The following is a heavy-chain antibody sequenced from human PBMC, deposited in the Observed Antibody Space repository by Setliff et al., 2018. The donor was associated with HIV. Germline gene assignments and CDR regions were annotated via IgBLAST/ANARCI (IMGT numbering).Heavy chain of an antibody. CDR2: IYTSGST. D-gene: IGHD2-21*02. Sequence: PLETLSLPCTVSGGSISSYYWSWIRQPAGKGLEWIGRIYTSGSTNYNPSLKSRVTMSVDTSKNQFSLKLSSVTAADTAVHYCARGSGGVVTRRFDYWGQGTLVTVSS. J-gene: IGHJ4*02. V-gene: IGHV4-4*07. CDR3: ARGSGGVVTRRFDY. CDR1: GGSISSYY.